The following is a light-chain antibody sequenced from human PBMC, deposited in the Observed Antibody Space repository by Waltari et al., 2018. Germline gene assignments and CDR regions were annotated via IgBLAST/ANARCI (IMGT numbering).Light chain of an antibody. CDR2: EVS. CDR3: SSYTTSTAPGV. J-gene: IGLJ1*01. Sequence: QSALTQPASVSGSPGQSITLSCTGTSSHVGAYNFVSCHQQHPGKTPHLIVYEVSERPPGVSNRFSGSKSDNTASLTISGLQAEDEADYYCSSYTTSTAPGVFGAGTKVTVL. V-gene: IGLV2-14*01. CDR1: SSHVGAYNF.